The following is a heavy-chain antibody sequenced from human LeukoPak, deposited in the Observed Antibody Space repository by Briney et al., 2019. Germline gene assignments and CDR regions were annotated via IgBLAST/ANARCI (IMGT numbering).Heavy chain of an antibody. CDR3: AKSMFQDYDILTGYTYYYGMDV. CDR1: GFTLSSYN. J-gene: IGHJ6*02. D-gene: IGHD3-9*01. CDR2: ISSSSLSI. V-gene: IGHV3-48*01. Sequence: GGSLRLSCAASGFTLSSYNMNWVRQAPGKGLEWVSYISSSSLSIYNADSVQGRFTISRDNSKNTLYLQMNSLRAEDTAVYYCAKSMFQDYDILTGYTYYYGMDVWGQGTTVTVSS.